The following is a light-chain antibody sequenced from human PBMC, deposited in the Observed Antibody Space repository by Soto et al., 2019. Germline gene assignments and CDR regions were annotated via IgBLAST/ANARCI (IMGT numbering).Light chain of an antibody. CDR2: YAS. CDR1: QSVRNN. Sequence: EIMMTQSPATLSVSPGERATLSCRASQSVRNNLAWYKQKPGQAPRRLIYYASTRATGIPARFSGSGSGTEFTLTISSPQSEDFALYDCQQYNNWPPITFGQGTRLEIK. V-gene: IGKV3-15*01. CDR3: QQYNNWPPIT. J-gene: IGKJ5*01.